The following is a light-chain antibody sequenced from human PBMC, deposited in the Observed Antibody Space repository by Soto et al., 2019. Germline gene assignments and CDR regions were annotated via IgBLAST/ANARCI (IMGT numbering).Light chain of an antibody. CDR1: SSDVGGYKY. CDR3: SSYTSSSAPHYV. Sequence: QSALTQPASVSGSPGQSITISCTGTSSDVGGYKYVSWYQQHPGKAPKLMIYDVSNRPSGVSNRFSGSKSGNTASLTISGLQAEDEADYYCSSYTSSSAPHYVFGTGTKVTVL. CDR2: DVS. J-gene: IGLJ1*01. V-gene: IGLV2-14*01.